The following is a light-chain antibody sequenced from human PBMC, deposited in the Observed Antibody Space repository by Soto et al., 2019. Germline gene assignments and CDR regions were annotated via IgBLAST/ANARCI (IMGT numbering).Light chain of an antibody. CDR2: GAS. Sequence: EIVLTQSPGALSLSPGERATLSCRASQTIRSNFLAWYQHKPGQAPRLLIYGASTTATGIPDRFSGSGSGTEFTLTISRLEPEDFAVYFCLQHDDSPFPFGPGTKVDI. J-gene: IGKJ3*01. V-gene: IGKV3-20*01. CDR3: LQHDDSPFP. CDR1: QTIRSNF.